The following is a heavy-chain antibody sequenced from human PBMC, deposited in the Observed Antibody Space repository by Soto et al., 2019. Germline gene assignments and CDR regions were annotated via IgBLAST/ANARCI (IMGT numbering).Heavy chain of an antibody. CDR2: ISGSGGST. J-gene: IGHJ3*02. D-gene: IGHD4-17*01. Sequence: PGGSLRLSCAASGFTFSSYAMSWVRQAPGKGLEWVSAISGSGGSTYYADSVKGRFTISRDNSKNTLYLQMNSLRAEDTAVYYCARSNDYGGNPDDAFDIWGQGTMVTVSS. V-gene: IGHV3-23*01. CDR3: ARSNDYGGNPDDAFDI. CDR1: GFTFSSYA.